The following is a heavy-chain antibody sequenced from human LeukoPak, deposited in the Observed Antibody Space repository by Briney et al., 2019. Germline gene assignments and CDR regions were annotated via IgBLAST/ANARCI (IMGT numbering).Heavy chain of an antibody. J-gene: IGHJ3*02. D-gene: IGHD3-10*01. Sequence: SQTLSLTCDVSGVSITSDNHYWSWIRQPPGKGLEWIGEINHSGSTNYNPSLKSRVTISVDTSKNQFSLKLNSVTAADTAVYYCAMTTLLLWFGGGAFDIWGQGTMVTVSS. V-gene: IGHV4-34*01. CDR2: INHSGST. CDR3: AMTTLLLWFGGGAFDI. CDR1: GVSITSDNHY.